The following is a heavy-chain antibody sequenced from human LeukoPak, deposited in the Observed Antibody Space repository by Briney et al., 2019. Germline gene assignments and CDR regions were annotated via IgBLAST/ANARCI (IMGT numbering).Heavy chain of an antibody. J-gene: IGHJ4*02. Sequence: GGSLRLSCAASGFTFSSRWMNWVRQAPGKGLESVATIKPDGGEIYYVDSVKGRFTISRDNAKNSLYLQMNSLRAEDTAVYYCVRMSGYCDYWGQGALVTVSS. CDR2: IKPDGGEI. CDR3: VRMSGYCDY. D-gene: IGHD3-3*01. V-gene: IGHV3-7*01. CDR1: GFTFSSRW.